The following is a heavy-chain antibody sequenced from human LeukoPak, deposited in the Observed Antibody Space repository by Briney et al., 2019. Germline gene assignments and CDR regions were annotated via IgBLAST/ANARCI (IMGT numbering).Heavy chain of an antibody. J-gene: IGHJ4*02. CDR3: AKGGRNGGPDY. CDR2: ISWNSGSI. CDR1: GFPFDDYA. V-gene: IGHV3-9*01. Sequence: GGSLRLSCAASGFPFDDYAMHWVRQAPGKGLEWVSGISWNSGSIGYADSVKGRFTISRDNAKNSLYLQMNSLRAEDTALYYCAKGGRNGGPDYWGQGTLVTVSS. D-gene: IGHD3-16*01.